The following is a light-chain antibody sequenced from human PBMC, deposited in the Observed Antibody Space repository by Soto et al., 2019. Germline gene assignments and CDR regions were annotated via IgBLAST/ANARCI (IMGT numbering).Light chain of an antibody. CDR1: QSVSSN. CDR2: GAS. Sequence: EIVMTQSPATLSVSPGERATLSCRASQSVSSNLAWYQQKPGQAPRLLIYGASTRATGMPARFSGSGSGTDFTLTISRLEPEDFAVYYCQQYGSSGTFGQGTKVDI. J-gene: IGKJ1*01. CDR3: QQYGSSGT. V-gene: IGKV3-15*01.